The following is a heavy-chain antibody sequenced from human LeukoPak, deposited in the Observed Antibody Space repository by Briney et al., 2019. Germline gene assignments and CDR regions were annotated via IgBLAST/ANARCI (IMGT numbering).Heavy chain of an antibody. CDR2: IYYTGRT. V-gene: IGHV4-59*01. Sequence: SETLSLTCNVSGGPITSYYWSWIRQPPGKGLEWVGDIYYTGRTDYNSSHKSRVTISVDTSRSQFSLKLSPVTTADTAVYYCARAPPRGVGPTHFDYWGQGILVTVSS. J-gene: IGHJ4*02. CDR1: GGPITSYY. D-gene: IGHD1-26*01. CDR3: ARAPPRGVGPTHFDY.